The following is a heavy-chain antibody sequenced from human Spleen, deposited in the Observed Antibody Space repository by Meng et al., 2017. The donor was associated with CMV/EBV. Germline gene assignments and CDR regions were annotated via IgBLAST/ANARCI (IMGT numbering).Heavy chain of an antibody. D-gene: IGHD5-24*01. J-gene: IGHJ5*02. Sequence: LSCTASGVTFSSFRMTWVRQAPGQGLEWVSSISSTSIYMYYADSVKGRFTISRDNAENSLYLQMNSLRVEDTALYYCARDRGNNWLDPWGQGTLVTVSS. V-gene: IGHV3-21*01. CDR1: GVTFSSFR. CDR2: ISSTSIYM. CDR3: ARDRGNNWLDP.